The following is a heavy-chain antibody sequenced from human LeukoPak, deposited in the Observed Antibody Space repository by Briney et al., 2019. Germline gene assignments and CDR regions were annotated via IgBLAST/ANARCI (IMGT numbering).Heavy chain of an antibody. CDR3: AKDLRGLPYYGYYRH. V-gene: IGHV3-23*01. CDR2: INDTGSST. CDR1: GFTFSSYS. Sequence: GGSLRLSCAASGFTFSSYSMSWVRQAPGKGLEWVSGINDTGSSTYYADSVKGRFTISRGNSKNTLYLQMNSLRAEDTAVYYCAKDLRGLPYYGYYRHWGRGTLVTVSS. D-gene: IGHD4-17*01. J-gene: IGHJ4*02.